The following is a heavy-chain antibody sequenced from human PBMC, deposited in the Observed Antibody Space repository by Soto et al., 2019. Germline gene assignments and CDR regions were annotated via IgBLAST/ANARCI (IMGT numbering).Heavy chain of an antibody. CDR2: ITGRGGDT. V-gene: IGHV3-23*04. CDR3: AKERSGTSCQDY. Sequence: VQLVESGGGVVQPGRSLRLSCAASGFTFSSYAMHWVRQAPGKGLEWVSAITGRGGDTYYADSVKGRFTISRDNSKNTLYLQVNSLRAEDTAVYYCAKERSGTSCQDYWGQGTLVTVSS. D-gene: IGHD2-2*01. CDR1: GFTFSSYA. J-gene: IGHJ4*02.